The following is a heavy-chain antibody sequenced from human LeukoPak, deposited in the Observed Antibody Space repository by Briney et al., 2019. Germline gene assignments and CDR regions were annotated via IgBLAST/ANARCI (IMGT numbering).Heavy chain of an antibody. CDR1: GGSVSSGSYY. CDR3: ARDKRSNYGWALYYGMDV. V-gene: IGHV4-39*07. CDR2: INHSGST. J-gene: IGHJ6*02. Sequence: SETLSLTCTVSGGSVSSGSYYWSWIRQPPGKGLEWIGEINHSGSTNYNPSLKSRVTISVDTSKNQFSLKLSSVTAADTSVYYCARDKRSNYGWALYYGMDVWGQGTTDTVSS. D-gene: IGHD4-11*01.